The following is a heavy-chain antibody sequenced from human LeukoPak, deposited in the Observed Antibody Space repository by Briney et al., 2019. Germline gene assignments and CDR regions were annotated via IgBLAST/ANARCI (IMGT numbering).Heavy chain of an antibody. CDR1: GGSISSGGYY. CDR3: ARDVGTLLRGMDV. CDR2: IYYSGST. D-gene: IGHD2-15*01. V-gene: IGHV4-31*03. Sequence: PSQTLSLTCTVSGGSISSGGYYWSWIRQHPGKGLEWIGYIYYSGSTYYSPSLKSRVTISVDTSKNQFSLKLSSVTAADTAVYYCARDVGTLLRGMDVWGQGTTVTVSS. J-gene: IGHJ6*02.